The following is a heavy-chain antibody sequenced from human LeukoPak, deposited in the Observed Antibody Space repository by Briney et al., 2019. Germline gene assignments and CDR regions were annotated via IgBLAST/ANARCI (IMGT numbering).Heavy chain of an antibody. CDR2: IYSGGST. J-gene: IGHJ4*02. Sequence: GGSLRLSCAASGFSVNSNYMSWVRQAPGRGLEWVSVIYSGGSTYYADSVKGRFTISRDNSKNTLYLQMNSLRAEDTAVYYCARTPPYDSSGYYSSGYFDYWGQGTLVTVSS. D-gene: IGHD3-22*01. CDR1: GFSVNSNY. V-gene: IGHV3-53*01. CDR3: ARTPPYDSSGYYSSGYFDY.